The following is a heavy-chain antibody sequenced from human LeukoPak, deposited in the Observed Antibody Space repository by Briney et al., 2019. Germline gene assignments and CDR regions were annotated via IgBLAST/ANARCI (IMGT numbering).Heavy chain of an antibody. CDR2: INSSSSTI. Sequence: GKSLRLSCAASGFTFSSYSMNWVRQAPGKGLEWVSSINSSSSTIYYADSVKGRYTISRDNAKNSLYLQMNSLRAEDTAVYYCARLYHDFWSGYFGSGGYYYGMDVWGQGTTVT. CDR1: GFTFSSYS. V-gene: IGHV3-21*01. CDR3: ARLYHDFWSGYFGSGGYYYGMDV. J-gene: IGHJ6*02. D-gene: IGHD3-3*01.